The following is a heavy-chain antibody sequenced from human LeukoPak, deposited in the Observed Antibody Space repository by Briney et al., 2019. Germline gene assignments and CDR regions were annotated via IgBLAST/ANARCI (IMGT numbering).Heavy chain of an antibody. Sequence: SETLSLTCAVYGGSFSGYYWSWIRQPPGKGLEWIGEINHSGSTNYNPSLKSRVTISVDTSKNQFSLKLSSVTAADTAVYYCAMRNSGVAQDWGPFCDCWGQGTLVTVS. CDR2: INHSGST. CDR1: GGSFSGYY. D-gene: IGHD2/OR15-2a*01. CDR3: AMRNSGVAQDWGPFCDC. J-gene: IGHJ4*02. V-gene: IGHV4-34*01.